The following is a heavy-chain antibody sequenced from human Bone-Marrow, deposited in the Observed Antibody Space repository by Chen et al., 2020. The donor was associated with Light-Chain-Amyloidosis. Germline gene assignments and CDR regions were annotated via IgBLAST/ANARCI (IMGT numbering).Heavy chain of an antibody. CDR2: IRGCGGCR. J-gene: IGHJ3*02. CDR1: GFAFSSYA. Sequence: EVQLVESGGGLLQRGGSLRLSCAASGFAFSSYAMSWVRQAPGKGLEWVPTIRGCGGCRYCGEPVECRLTSSRDNSENALFLEMASLGAGDTAVYYCAKGISYGDILPGYPDDAFDIGGQGTMVTVSS. D-gene: IGHD3-9*01. CDR3: AKGISYGDILPGYPDDAFDI. V-gene: IGHV3-23*04.